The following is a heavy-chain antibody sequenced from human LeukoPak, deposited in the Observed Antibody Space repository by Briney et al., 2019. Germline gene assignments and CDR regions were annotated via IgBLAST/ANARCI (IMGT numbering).Heavy chain of an antibody. J-gene: IGHJ6*03. Sequence: GGSLRLSCAASGFTVSSNYMSWVRQAPGKGLESVSVIYSGGSTYYADSVKGRFTISRDNSKNTLYLQMNSLRAEDTAVYYCARVDGYYYYYMDVWGKGTTVTVSS. CDR1: GFTVSSNY. CDR3: ARVDGYYYYYMDV. CDR2: IYSGGST. D-gene: IGHD5-24*01. V-gene: IGHV3-53*01.